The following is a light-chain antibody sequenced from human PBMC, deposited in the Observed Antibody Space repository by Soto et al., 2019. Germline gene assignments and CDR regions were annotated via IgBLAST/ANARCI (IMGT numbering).Light chain of an antibody. Sequence: QAVVTQPPSASGTPGQRVTISCSGSSSNIGSNTVTWYQQLPGTAPKLLIYSSNQRPSGVPDRFSCSKSGTAASLVISGLQCEDEADYYCEAGEDSVNGYVVFGGGTKVTVL. CDR3: EAGEDSVNGYVV. V-gene: IGLV1-44*01. CDR2: SSN. CDR1: SSNIGSNT. J-gene: IGLJ2*01.